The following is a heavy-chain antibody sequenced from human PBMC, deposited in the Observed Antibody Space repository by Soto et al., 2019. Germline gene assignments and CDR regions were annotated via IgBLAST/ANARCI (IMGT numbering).Heavy chain of an antibody. V-gene: IGHV3-48*02. J-gene: IGHJ4*01. CDR3: ASRGPISGVVVGLYYFDY. Sequence: AGGSLRLSCAPSGFICSSYSMNWVRQAPGKGLEWISYISCSSTTIYYAEFVKGRFSISRDNAENSLYLQMNNLRDAATPVYFCASRGPISGVVVGLYYFDYWGPGTLLAVSS. CDR2: ISCSSTTI. D-gene: IGHD3-3*01. CDR1: GFICSSYS.